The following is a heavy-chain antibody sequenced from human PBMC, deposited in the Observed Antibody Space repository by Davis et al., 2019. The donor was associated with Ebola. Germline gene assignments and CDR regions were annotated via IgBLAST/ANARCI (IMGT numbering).Heavy chain of an antibody. V-gene: IGHV1-2*02. CDR2: INPNSGGT. J-gene: IGHJ4*02. Sequence: ASVKVSCKASGSTFSSYAISWVRQAPGQGLEWMGWINPNSGGTNYAQKFQGRVTMTRDTSISTAYMELSRLRSDDTAVYYCARVGGVTTTYDYWGQGTLVTVS. CDR3: ARVGGVTTTYDY. D-gene: IGHD2-8*02. CDR1: GSTFSSYA.